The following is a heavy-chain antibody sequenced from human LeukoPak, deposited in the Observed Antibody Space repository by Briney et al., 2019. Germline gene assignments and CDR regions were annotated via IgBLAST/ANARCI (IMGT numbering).Heavy chain of an antibody. J-gene: IGHJ6*02. D-gene: IGHD3-3*01. CDR3: AKGLRITIFGVVIPYYYYYGMDV. CDR1: GFTFSDYY. V-gene: IGHV3-23*01. CDR2: ISGSGGST. Sequence: PGGSLRLSCAASGFTFSDYYMSWIRQAPGKGLEWVSAISGSGGSTYYADSVKGRFTISRDNSKNTLYLQMNSLRAEDTAVYYCAKGLRITIFGVVIPYYYYYGMDVWGQGTTVTVSS.